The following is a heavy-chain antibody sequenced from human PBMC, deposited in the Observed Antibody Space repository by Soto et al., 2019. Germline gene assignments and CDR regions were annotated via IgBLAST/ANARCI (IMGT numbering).Heavy chain of an antibody. V-gene: IGHV3-23*01. CDR1: GVTFSSYA. CDR2: ISGSGGST. J-gene: IGHJ4*02. CDR3: AKREIVVVTPDPFDY. D-gene: IGHD2-21*02. Sequence: EVQLLESGGGLVQPGGYLRLSCAASGVTFSSYAMSWVRQAPGKGLEWVSAISGSGGSTYYADSVKGRFTISRDNSKNTLYLQMISLRSEDTAVYYCAKREIVVVTPDPFDYWGQGTLVTVSS.